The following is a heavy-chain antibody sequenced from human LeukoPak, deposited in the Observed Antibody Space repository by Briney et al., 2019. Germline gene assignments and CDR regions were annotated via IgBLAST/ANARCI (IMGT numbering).Heavy chain of an antibody. Sequence: GRSLRLSCEASGFTFSSYGMHWVRQAPGKGLEWVAVIWYDGSNKYYADSVKGRFTISRDNSKNTLYLQMNSLRAEDTAVYYCARDRSYWDYYYYGMDVWGQGTTVTVSS. CDR3: ARDRSYWDYYYYGMDV. CDR2: IWYDGSNK. D-gene: IGHD1-26*01. J-gene: IGHJ6*02. V-gene: IGHV3-33*01. CDR1: GFTFSSYG.